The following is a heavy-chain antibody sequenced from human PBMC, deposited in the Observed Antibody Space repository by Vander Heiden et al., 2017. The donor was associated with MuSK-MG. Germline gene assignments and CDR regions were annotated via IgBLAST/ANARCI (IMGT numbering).Heavy chain of an antibody. V-gene: IGHV3-66*01. CDR1: GFTVSGNY. CDR3: ARDRPYCSGGSCYSGY. J-gene: IGHJ4*02. Sequence: EVQLVESGGGLVQPGGSLRLPCAASGFTVSGNYMSWGRQAPGKGLEWVSVIYSGGSTYYADSVKGRFTISRDNSKNTLYLQMNSLRAEDTAVYYCARDRPYCSGGSCYSGYWGQGTLVTVSS. CDR2: IYSGGST. D-gene: IGHD2-15*01.